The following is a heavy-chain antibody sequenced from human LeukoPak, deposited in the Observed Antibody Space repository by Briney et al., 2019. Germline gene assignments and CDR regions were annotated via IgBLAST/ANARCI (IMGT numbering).Heavy chain of an antibody. CDR3: ERGTVLQAY. CDR2: INPDGRTT. J-gene: IGHJ4*02. D-gene: IGHD2-8*02. Sequence: GGSLRLSCAASGFTFSSYWMHWVRQPPGKGLAWVLHINPDGRTTTYADSVKGRFTISRDNAQNTLYLQMNSLRAEDTAVYYGERGTVLQAYGGQGTLVTVS. CDR1: GFTFSSYW. V-gene: IGHV3-74*01.